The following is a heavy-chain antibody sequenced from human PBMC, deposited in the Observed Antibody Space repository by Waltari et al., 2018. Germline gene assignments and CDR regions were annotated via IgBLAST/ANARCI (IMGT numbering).Heavy chain of an antibody. Sequence: QVLLQQSGPGLVKPSETLSVTCTVSGGSLRGFYWSWIRQSPGKGLEWIAFIYDSWTTKYNPSLKSRVTISVDTSKNRFTLKLGSATAADTALYYCARGTPSFYHYMDVWGKGTNVIVSS. CDR2: IYDSWTT. V-gene: IGHV4-59*01. CDR3: ARGTPSFYHYMDV. CDR1: GGSLRGFY. J-gene: IGHJ6*03.